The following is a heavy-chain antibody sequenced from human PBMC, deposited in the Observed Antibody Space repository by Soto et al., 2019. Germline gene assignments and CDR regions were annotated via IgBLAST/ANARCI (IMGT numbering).Heavy chain of an antibody. CDR1: GFTFSSYA. CDR2: ISGSGGST. Sequence: PGGSLRLSCAASGFTFSSYAMSWVRQAPGKGLEWVSAISGSGGSTYYADSVKGRFTISRDNSKNTLYLQMNSLRAEDTAVYYCAKDLWGTYYDMRVVLDYWGQGTLVTVSS. D-gene: IGHD3-9*01. J-gene: IGHJ4*02. V-gene: IGHV3-23*01. CDR3: AKDLWGTYYDMRVVLDY.